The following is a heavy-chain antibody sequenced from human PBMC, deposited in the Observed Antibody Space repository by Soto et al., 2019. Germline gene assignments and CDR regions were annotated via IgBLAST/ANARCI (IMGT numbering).Heavy chain of an antibody. D-gene: IGHD3-10*01. CDR2: ISAYNGNT. J-gene: IGHJ6*02. V-gene: IGHV1-18*01. Sequence: ASVKVSCKASGYTFTSYGISWVRQAPGQGLEWMGWISAYNGNTNYAQKLQGRVTMTTDTSTSTAYMELRSLRSDDTAVYYCARVRTGVYGSGSTSPRFYYGMDVWGQGTAVTVSS. CDR3: ARVRTGVYGSGSTSPRFYYGMDV. CDR1: GYTFTSYG.